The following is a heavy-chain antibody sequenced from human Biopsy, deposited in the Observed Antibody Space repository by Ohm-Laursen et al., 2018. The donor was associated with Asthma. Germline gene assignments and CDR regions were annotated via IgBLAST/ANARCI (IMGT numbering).Heavy chain of an antibody. CDR1: GGSISSGGYY. CDR2: IYYSGST. J-gene: IGHJ4*02. V-gene: IGHV4-31*03. CDR3: ARGPPVDRED. Sequence: SQTLSLTCTVSGGSISSGGYYWSWIRQHPGKGLERIGYIYYSGSTYYNPSLKSRVTISVDTSKNQFSLKLSSVTAADTAVYYCARGPPVDREDWGQGTLVTVSS. D-gene: IGHD5-24*01.